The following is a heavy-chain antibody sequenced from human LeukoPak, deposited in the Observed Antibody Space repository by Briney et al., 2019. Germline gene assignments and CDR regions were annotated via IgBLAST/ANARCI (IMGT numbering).Heavy chain of an antibody. CDR2: ISSSGSTI. D-gene: IGHD6-19*01. CDR3: AKDTRSGWYGLFDN. Sequence: GGSLRLSCAASGFTFSDYYMSWIRQAPGKGLEWVSYISSSGSTIYYADSVKGRFTISRDNAKNSLYLQMNSLRAEDTAVYYCAKDTRSGWYGLFDNWGQGTLVTVSS. V-gene: IGHV3-11*01. J-gene: IGHJ4*02. CDR1: GFTFSDYY.